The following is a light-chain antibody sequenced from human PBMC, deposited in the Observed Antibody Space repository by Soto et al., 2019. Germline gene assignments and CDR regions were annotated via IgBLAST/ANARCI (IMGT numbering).Light chain of an antibody. Sequence: LTQSPSSLSASVGDRVTITCRASQGISSYLAWYQQKPGKAPKLLIYAASTLQSGVPSRFSGSGSGTEFTLTISSLQPEDFATYYCQQFNSYPITFGQGTRLEIK. J-gene: IGKJ5*01. CDR3: QQFNSYPIT. CDR1: QGISSY. V-gene: IGKV1-9*01. CDR2: AAS.